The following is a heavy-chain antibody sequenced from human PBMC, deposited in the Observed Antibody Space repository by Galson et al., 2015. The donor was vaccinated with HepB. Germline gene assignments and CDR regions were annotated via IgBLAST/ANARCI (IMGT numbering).Heavy chain of an antibody. CDR3: ARVPPATWYGYFDS. D-gene: IGHD6-13*01. J-gene: IGHJ4*02. CDR1: GASISSGGYS. CDR2: IYHSGRA. Sequence: TLSLTCAVSGASISSGGYSWSWLRQPPGKGLEWTGYIYHSGRANYNPSLKSRVTMSVDKSKNNFSLNLNSVTAADTAVYYCARVPPATWYGYFDSWGPGTLVTVSS. V-gene: IGHV4-30-2*01.